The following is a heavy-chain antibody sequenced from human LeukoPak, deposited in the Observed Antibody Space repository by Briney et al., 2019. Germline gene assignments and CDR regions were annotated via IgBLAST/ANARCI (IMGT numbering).Heavy chain of an antibody. CDR2: IRYDGSNK. CDR3: AKQTMVRGVALSGYFDY. CDR1: GFTFSSYA. D-gene: IGHD3-10*01. V-gene: IGHV3-30*02. Sequence: PGGSLRLSCAASGFTFSSYAMSWVRQAPGKGLEWVAFIRYDGSNKYYADSVKGRFTISRDNSKNTLYLQMNSLRAEDTAVYYCAKQTMVRGVALSGYFDYWGQGTLVTVSS. J-gene: IGHJ4*02.